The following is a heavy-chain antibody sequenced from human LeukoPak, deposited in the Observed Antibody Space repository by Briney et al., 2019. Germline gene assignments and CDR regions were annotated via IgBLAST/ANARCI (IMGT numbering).Heavy chain of an antibody. CDR2: INPNSGGT. D-gene: IGHD6-6*01. V-gene: IGHV1-2*02. Sequence: GASVKVSCKASGYTFTGYYMHWVRQAPGQGLEWMGWINPNSGGTNYAQKFQGRVTMTRDTSISTAYMELSRLRSDDTAVYYCARDSSSSSHGAFDIWGQGTMVTVSS. CDR3: ARDSSSSSHGAFDI. CDR1: GYTFTGYY. J-gene: IGHJ3*02.